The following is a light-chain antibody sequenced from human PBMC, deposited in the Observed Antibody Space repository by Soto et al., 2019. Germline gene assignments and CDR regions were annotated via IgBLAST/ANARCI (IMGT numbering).Light chain of an antibody. V-gene: IGLV2-23*01. CDR1: SSDVGSYNL. CDR2: EGS. Sequence: QSALTQPASVSRSPGQSITISCTGTSSDVGSYNLVSWYQQHPGKAPKLMIYEGSKRPSGVSNRFSGSKSGNTASLTISGLQAEDEADYYCCSYAGSYVFGTGTKV. CDR3: CSYAGSYV. J-gene: IGLJ1*01.